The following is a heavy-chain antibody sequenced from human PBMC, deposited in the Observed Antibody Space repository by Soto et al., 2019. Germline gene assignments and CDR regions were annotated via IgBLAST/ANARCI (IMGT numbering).Heavy chain of an antibody. D-gene: IGHD2-21*01. J-gene: IGHJ6*02. CDR1: GLTCNTSV. Sequence: HVQLVESGGGVVHPGTSLRLSCEVSGLTCNTSVMHWVRQVSGRGLEWVAVISYDGATKYYGENLKGRFTVSRDNSKKTLFLHINSLRAADTAVYYSATKALVTNKYYYGMDVWCQGTAVTVSS. V-gene: IGHV3-30*03. CDR2: ISYDGATK. CDR3: ATKALVTNKYYYGMDV.